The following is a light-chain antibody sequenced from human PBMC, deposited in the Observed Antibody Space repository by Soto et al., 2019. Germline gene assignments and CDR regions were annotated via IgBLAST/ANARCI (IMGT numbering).Light chain of an antibody. CDR1: QSLSGL. CDR2: KAS. Sequence: DIHMSQSPSTLSASVGDRVAITCRASQSLSGLLAWYQQKPGKAPKVLIYKASNLESGVPSRFSGSGSGTEFTLTISSLQPDDFASYYCQHYFDYPLPYAGGTKVDIK. CDR3: QHYFDYPLP. V-gene: IGKV1-5*03. J-gene: IGKJ4*01.